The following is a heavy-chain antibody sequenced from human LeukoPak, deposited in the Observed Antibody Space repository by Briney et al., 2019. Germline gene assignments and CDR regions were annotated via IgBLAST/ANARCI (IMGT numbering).Heavy chain of an antibody. CDR1: GGSFIDFY. D-gene: IGHD2-15*01. J-gene: IGHJ4*02. CDR3: ARGQKGYCSGGSCYADYFDY. V-gene: IGHV4-34*01. Sequence: SETLSLTCAVHGGSFIDFYWSWIRQPPGKGLEWIGEINHSGSTNYNPSLKSRVTISVDTSKNQFSLKLSSVTAADTAVYYCARGQKGYCSGGSCYADYFDYWGQGTLVTVSS. CDR2: INHSGST.